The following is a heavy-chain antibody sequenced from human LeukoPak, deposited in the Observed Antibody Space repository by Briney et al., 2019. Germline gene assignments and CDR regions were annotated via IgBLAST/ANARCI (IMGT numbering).Heavy chain of an antibody. D-gene: IGHD2-2*03. CDR3: ASGYFVHTFDF. CDR2: IYFSGNT. CDR1: GVSIRSTSYY. J-gene: IGHJ4*02. Sequence: PSETLSLTCTVSGVSIRSTSYYWGWIRQPPGKGLEWIGSIYFSGNTYYNPSLKTRITISIDTSKNQFSLKLTSVTAADTAIFYCASGYFVHTFDFWGQGTLGTVSS. V-gene: IGHV4-39*01.